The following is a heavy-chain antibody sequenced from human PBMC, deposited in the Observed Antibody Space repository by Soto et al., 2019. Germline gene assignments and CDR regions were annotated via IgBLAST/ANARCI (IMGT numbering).Heavy chain of an antibody. CDR1: GYTFTSYA. J-gene: IGHJ4*02. V-gene: IGHV1-3*01. CDR2: INAGNGNT. Sequence: ASVKVSCKASGYTFTSYAMHWVRQAPGQRLERMGWINAGNGNTKYSQKFQGRVTITRDTSASTAYMELSSLRSEDTAVYYCATPKGGSWDQAFDYWGQGTLVTVSS. CDR3: ATPKGGSWDQAFDY. D-gene: IGHD6-13*01.